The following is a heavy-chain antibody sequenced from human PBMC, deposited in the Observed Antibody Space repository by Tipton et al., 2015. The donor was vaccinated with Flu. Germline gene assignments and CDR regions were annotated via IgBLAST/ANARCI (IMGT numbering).Heavy chain of an antibody. CDR2: IRSKAHGGTT. J-gene: IGHJ5*02. CDR3: SRSGSGYYLRPDR. D-gene: IGHD3-22*01. Sequence: SLRLSCTASGFTFGDYAMAWFRQAPGKGLEWVSFIRSKAHGGTTEYAASANGRFTISRDDSNSIAHLQMNGLRTEDTAVYYCSRSGSGYYLRPDRWGQGTLVTVSS. CDR1: GFTFGDYA. V-gene: IGHV3-49*03.